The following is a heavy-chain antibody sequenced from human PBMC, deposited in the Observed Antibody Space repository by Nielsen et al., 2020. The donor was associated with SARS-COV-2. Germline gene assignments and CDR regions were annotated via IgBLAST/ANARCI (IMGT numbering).Heavy chain of an antibody. CDR2: IIPIFGTA. CDR3: ARGPQLLYYYYGMDV. V-gene: IGHV1-8*02. J-gene: IGHJ6*02. Sequence: ASVKVSCKASGYTFTSYGISWVRQAPGQGLEWMGGIIPIFGTANYAQKFQGRVTMTRNTSISTAYMELSSLRSEDTAVYYCARGPQLLYYYYGMDVWGQGTTVTVSS. D-gene: IGHD2-2*01. CDR1: GYTFTSYG.